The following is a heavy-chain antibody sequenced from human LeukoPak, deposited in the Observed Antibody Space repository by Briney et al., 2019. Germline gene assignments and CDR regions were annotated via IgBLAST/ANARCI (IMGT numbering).Heavy chain of an antibody. Sequence: PSETLSLTCAVYGGSFSGYYWSWIRQPPGKGLEWIGEINHSGSTNYNPSLKSRVTISVDTSKNQFSLKLSSVTAADTAVYYCARVPIVVVAATDYFGYWGQGTLVTVSS. CDR1: GGSFSGYY. CDR2: INHSGST. CDR3: ARVPIVVVAATDYFGY. V-gene: IGHV4-34*01. J-gene: IGHJ4*02. D-gene: IGHD2-15*01.